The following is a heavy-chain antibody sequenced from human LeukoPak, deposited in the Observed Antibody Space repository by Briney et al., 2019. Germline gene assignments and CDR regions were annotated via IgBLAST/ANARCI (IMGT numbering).Heavy chain of an antibody. CDR1: GGSISSTYYH. V-gene: IGHV4-39*01. D-gene: IGHD7-27*01. CDR2: IYYSGST. J-gene: IGHJ4*02. CDR3: AKLLGHNDY. Sequence: SETLTLTCAVSGGSISSTYYHWGWIRQPPGKGLEWIGTIYYSGSTYCNPSLKSRVTISVDTSKNQFSLKLSSVTAADTAMYYCAKLLGHNDYWGQGALVTVSS.